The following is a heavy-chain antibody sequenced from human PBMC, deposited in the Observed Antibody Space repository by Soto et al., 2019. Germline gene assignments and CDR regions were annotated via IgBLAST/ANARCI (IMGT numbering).Heavy chain of an antibody. V-gene: IGHV3-33*01. CDR1: GFTFSSYG. CDR3: ARDRDYYGSGTDY. J-gene: IGHJ4*02. CDR2: IWYDGSNK. Sequence: GGSLRLSCAASGFTFSSYGMHWVRQAPGKGLEWVAVIWYDGSNKYYAESVKGRFTISRDNSKNTLYLQMNSLRAEDTAVYYCARDRDYYGSGTDYWGQGTLVTVSS. D-gene: IGHD3-10*01.